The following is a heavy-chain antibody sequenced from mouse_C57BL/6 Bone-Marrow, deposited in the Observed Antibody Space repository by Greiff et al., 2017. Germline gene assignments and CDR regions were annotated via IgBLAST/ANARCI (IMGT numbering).Heavy chain of an antibody. CDR2: INSDGGST. J-gene: IGHJ4*01. V-gene: IGHV5-2*01. CDR1: EYEFPSHD. CDR3: ARHKDLYYSNFPYAMDY. D-gene: IGHD2-5*01. Sequence: EVQGVESGGGLVQPGESLKLSCESNEYEFPSHDMSWVRKTPEKRLELVAAINSDGGSTYYPDTMERRFIISRDNTKKTLYLQMSSLRSEDTALYYCARHKDLYYSNFPYAMDYWGQGTSVTVSS.